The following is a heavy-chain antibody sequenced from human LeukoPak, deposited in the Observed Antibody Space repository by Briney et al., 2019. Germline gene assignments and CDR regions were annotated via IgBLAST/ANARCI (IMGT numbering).Heavy chain of an antibody. CDR2: IHYSGST. CDR1: GGSISSGGYY. Sequence: SQTLSLTCTVSGGSISSGGYYWSWIRQHPGKGLEWIGCIHYSGSTYYNPSLKSRVTISLDTSKNQFSLKLSSVTAADTAVYYCARVGYDSSGYYGGGVAFDIWGQGTMVTVSS. V-gene: IGHV4-31*03. D-gene: IGHD3-22*01. J-gene: IGHJ3*02. CDR3: ARVGYDSSGYYGGGVAFDI.